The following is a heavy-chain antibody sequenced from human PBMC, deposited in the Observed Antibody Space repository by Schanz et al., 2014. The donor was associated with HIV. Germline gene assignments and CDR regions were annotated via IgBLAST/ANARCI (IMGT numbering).Heavy chain of an antibody. Sequence: QVQLEESGGGVVQPGRSLRLSCAASGFTFRSYAMHWVRQAPGKGLEWVAVISYDGSNKYYADSVKGRFTISRANSKNTLYLQMNSLREDDTAVYSCARDLTGYFTMDAWGQGTTVTVYS. V-gene: IGHV3-30*04. J-gene: IGHJ6*02. CDR2: ISYDGSNK. CDR1: GFTFRSYA. CDR3: ARDLTGYFTMDA. D-gene: IGHD5-18*01.